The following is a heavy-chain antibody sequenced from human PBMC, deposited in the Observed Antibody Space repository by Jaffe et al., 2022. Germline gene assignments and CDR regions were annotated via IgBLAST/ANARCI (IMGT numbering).Heavy chain of an antibody. D-gene: IGHD4-17*01. V-gene: IGHV4-61*02. CDR3: AREPRGGLRPQAYYYYMDV. CDR1: GGSISSSSYY. J-gene: IGHJ6*03. CDR2: IYTSGST. Sequence: QVQLQESGPGLVKPSQTLSLTCTVSGGSISSSSYYWSWIRQPAGKGLEWIGRIYTSGSTNYNPSLKTRVTISVDTSKNQFSLKLSSVTAADTAVYYCAREPRGGLRPQAYYYYMDVWGKGTTVTVSS.